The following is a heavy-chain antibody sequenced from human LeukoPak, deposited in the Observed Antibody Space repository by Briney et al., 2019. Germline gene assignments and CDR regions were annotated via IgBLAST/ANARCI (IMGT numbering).Heavy chain of an antibody. CDR2: IVVGSGNT. V-gene: IGHV1-58*02. CDR1: GFTFTSSA. J-gene: IGHJ4*02. CDR3: ARDGIVVVVAATPFGQDYFDY. Sequence: ASVKVSCKASGFTFTSSAMQWVRQARGQRLEWIGWIVVGSGNTNYAQKFQGRVTMTRDMSTSTVYMELSSLRSEDTAVYYCARDGIVVVVAATPFGQDYFDYWGQGTLVTVSS. D-gene: IGHD2-15*01.